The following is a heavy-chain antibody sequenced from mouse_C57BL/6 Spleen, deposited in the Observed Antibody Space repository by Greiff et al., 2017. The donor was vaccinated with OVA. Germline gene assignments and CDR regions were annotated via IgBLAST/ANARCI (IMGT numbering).Heavy chain of an antibody. CDR2: IDPSDSYT. D-gene: IGHD3-2*02. Sequence: QVQLQQPGAELVKPGASVKLSCKASGYTFTSYWMQWVKQRPGQGLEWIGEIDPSDSYTNYNQKFKGKATLTVDTSSSTAYMQLSSLTSEDSAVYYCARGAAQAKGLFAYWGQGTLVTVSA. CDR3: ARGAAQAKGLFAY. CDR1: GYTFTSYW. J-gene: IGHJ3*01. V-gene: IGHV1-50*01.